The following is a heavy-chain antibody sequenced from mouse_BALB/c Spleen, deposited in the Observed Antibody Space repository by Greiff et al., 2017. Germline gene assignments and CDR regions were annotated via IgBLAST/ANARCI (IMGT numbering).Heavy chain of an antibody. CDR2: ISSGGST. CDR3: ARAGIITTVVAYWYFDV. CDR1: GFTFSSYA. J-gene: IGHJ1*01. D-gene: IGHD1-1*01. V-gene: IGHV5-6-5*01. Sequence: EVKVVESGGGLVKPGGSLKLSCAASGFTFSSYAMSWVRQTPEKRLEWVASISSGGSTYYPDSVKGRFTISRDNARNILYLQMSSLRSEDTAMYYCARAGIITTVVAYWYFDVWGAGTTVTVSS.